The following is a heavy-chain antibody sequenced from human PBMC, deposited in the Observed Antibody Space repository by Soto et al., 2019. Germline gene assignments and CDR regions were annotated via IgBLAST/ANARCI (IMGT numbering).Heavy chain of an antibody. CDR2: INSGGTNI. CDR3: ARDKGTDTGAIDN. CDR1: GFTFSSYE. Sequence: GGSLRLSCAASGFTFSSYEMNWVRQAPGKGLEWVSYINSGGTNIYYADSVKGRFTISRHNAKSSLHLQMNSLRAEDTAVYYCARDKGTDTGAIDNWGQGILVTVSS. V-gene: IGHV3-48*03. J-gene: IGHJ4*02. D-gene: IGHD2-21*02.